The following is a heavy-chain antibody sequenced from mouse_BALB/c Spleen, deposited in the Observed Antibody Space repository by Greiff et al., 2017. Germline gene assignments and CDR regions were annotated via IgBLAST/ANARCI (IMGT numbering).Heavy chain of an antibody. D-gene: IGHD4-1*01. CDR3: ARDKTNWDFAY. J-gene: IGHJ3*01. V-gene: IGHV5-6-3*01. CDR2: INSNGGST. CDR1: GFTFSSYG. Sequence: EVKLVESGGGLVQPGGSLKLSCAASGFTFSSYGMSWVRQTPDKRLELVATINSNGGSTYYPDSVKGRFTISRDNAKNTLYLQMSSLKSEDTAMYYCARDKTNWDFAYWGQGTLVTVSA.